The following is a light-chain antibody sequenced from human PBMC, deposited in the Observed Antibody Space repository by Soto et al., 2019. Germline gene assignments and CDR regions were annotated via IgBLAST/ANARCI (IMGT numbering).Light chain of an antibody. CDR3: QSYDSSLSAYV. Sequence: QSVLTQPPAVSGAPGQRVTVSCTGSGSNIGAGYDVQWYQQLPGTAPKLLIYGNSNRPSGVPDRFSGSKSGTSASLAITGLQAEDEADYYCQSYDSSLSAYVFGTGTKVTV. J-gene: IGLJ1*01. CDR1: GSNIGAGYD. V-gene: IGLV1-40*01. CDR2: GNS.